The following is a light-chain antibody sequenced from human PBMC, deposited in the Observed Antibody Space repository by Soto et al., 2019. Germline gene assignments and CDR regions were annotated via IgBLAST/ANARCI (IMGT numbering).Light chain of an antibody. Sequence: QSALTQPASVSGTPGQSITISCTGTSSDVGSYNYVSWYQQYPGKAPKLMIYEVSNWPSGVSNRFSGSKSGNTVSLTISGLQAEDEAYYYCSSYTTSSTLVFGGGTKLTVL. CDR3: SSYTTSSTLV. CDR1: SSDVGSYNY. J-gene: IGLJ3*02. CDR2: EVS. V-gene: IGLV2-14*01.